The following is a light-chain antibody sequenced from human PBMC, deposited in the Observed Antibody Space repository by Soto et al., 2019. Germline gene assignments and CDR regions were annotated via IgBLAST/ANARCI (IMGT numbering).Light chain of an antibody. Sequence: EIVLTQSPGTLSLSPGERATLSCRASQSASSNYIAWYQQNPGQAPRLLIYGASTRATGIPDRFSGSGSGTDFTLTISRLEPEDFAVYFCQQYGRSPPFAFGQGTKVDIK. CDR1: QSASSNY. V-gene: IGKV3-20*01. CDR3: QQYGRSPPFA. CDR2: GAS. J-gene: IGKJ2*01.